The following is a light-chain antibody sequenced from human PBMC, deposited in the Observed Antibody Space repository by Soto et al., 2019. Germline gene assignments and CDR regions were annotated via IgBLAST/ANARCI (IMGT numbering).Light chain of an antibody. V-gene: IGLV2-8*01. Sequence: QSVLTQPPSASGSPGQSVTISCTGTSSDVGGYNYVSWYQQHPGKAPKLMIYEVSKRPSGVPDRFYGSKSVNTASLTVSGLQAEDEADYYCSSYAGSNIWVFGGGTKLTVL. CDR3: SSYAGSNIWV. CDR2: EVS. CDR1: SSDVGGYNY. J-gene: IGLJ3*02.